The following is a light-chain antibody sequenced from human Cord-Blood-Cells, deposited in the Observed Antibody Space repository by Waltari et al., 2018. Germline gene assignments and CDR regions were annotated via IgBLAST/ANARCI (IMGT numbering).Light chain of an antibody. CDR3: QQSYSTPRT. V-gene: IGKV1-39*01. CDR2: AAS. J-gene: IGKJ1*01. Sequence: DIQMTQSPSSLSASVGDRVTITCRASQSISSYLNWYQQKPGKAPKLLIYAASSLQSGVPSRFSGSGSGTDFTITISSLQPEDFATYDCQQSYSTPRTFGQGTKVEIK. CDR1: QSISSY.